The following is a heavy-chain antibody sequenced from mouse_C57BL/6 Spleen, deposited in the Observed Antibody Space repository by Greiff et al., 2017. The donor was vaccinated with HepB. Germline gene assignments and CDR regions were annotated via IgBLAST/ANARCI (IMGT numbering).Heavy chain of an antibody. CDR2: IHPNSGST. CDR1: GYTFTSYW. J-gene: IGHJ3*01. V-gene: IGHV1-64*01. CDR3: ARFGYYGGAY. D-gene: IGHD2-13*01. Sequence: VQLQQPGAELVKPGASVKLSCKASGYTFTSYWMHWVKQRPGQGLEWIGMIHPNSGSTNYNEKFKSKATLTVDKSSSTAYMQLSSLTSEDSAVYYCARFGYYGGAYWGQGTLVTVSA.